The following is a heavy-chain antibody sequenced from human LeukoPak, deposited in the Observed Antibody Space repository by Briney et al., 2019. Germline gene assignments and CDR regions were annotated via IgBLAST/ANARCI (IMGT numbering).Heavy chain of an antibody. V-gene: IGHV4-34*01. D-gene: IGHD1-14*01. CDR1: GGSFSGYY. CDR3: ARKGKVAPGYYYYMDV. J-gene: IGHJ6*03. CDR2: INHSGST. Sequence: SETLSLTCAVYGGSFSGYYWSWIGQPPGKGLEWIGEINHSGSTNHNPSLKSRVTISVDTSKNQFSLKLSSVTAADTAVYYCARKGKVAPGYYYYMDVWGKGTTVTVSS.